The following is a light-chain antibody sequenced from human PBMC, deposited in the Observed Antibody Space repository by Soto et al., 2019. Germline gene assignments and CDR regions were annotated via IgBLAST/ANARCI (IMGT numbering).Light chain of an antibody. V-gene: IGLV2-14*01. CDR3: SSYTSSSSWV. J-gene: IGLJ3*02. Sequence: QSALTQPASVSGSLGQSITISCTGTSSDVGGYNYVSWYQQRPGKAPKLMIYEVSNRPSGVSNRFSGSKSGNTASLTISGLQAEDEADYYCSSYTSSSSWVFGGGTKVTVL. CDR2: EVS. CDR1: SSDVGGYNY.